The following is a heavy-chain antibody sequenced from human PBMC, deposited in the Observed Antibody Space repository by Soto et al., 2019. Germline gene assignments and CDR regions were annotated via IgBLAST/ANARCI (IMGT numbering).Heavy chain of an antibody. Sequence: SETLSLTCAVSGGSISSSNWWNWVRQPPGKGLEWIGEIYHSGSTNYNPSLKSRVTISVDKSKNQFSLKLSSVTAADTAVYYCARGLSISNGLGYLDSCGQGTLVTVSS. D-gene: IGHD3-3*02. CDR1: GGSISSSNW. V-gene: IGHV4-4*02. CDR3: ARGLSISNGLGYLDS. J-gene: IGHJ5*01. CDR2: IYHSGST.